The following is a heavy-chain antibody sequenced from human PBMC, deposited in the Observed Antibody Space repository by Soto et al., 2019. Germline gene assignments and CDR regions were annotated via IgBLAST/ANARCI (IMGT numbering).Heavy chain of an antibody. CDR2: IIPIVGP. CDR3: RLTYDSSGFGLDY. D-gene: IGHD3-22*01. J-gene: IGHJ4*02. Sequence: QVQLVQSGAEVKKPGSSVKVSCKASGGTFSNYPISWVRQAPGQGLEWMGGIIPIVGPNYAQKFQGRVTITAHKSTSTAYMELSSLRSEDTAVYYCRLTYDSSGFGLDYWGQGTLVTVSS. CDR1: GGTFSNYP. V-gene: IGHV1-69*06.